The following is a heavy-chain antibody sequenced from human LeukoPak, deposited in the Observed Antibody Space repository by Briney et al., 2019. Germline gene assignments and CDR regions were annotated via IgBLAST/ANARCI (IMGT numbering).Heavy chain of an antibody. J-gene: IGHJ4*02. CDR1: GFTFSSYA. CDR3: AKGTSSGYYYVLDY. Sequence: GGSLRLSCAASGFTFSSYAMSWVRQAPGKGLEWVSAISGSGGSPYYADSVKGRFTISRDNSKNTLYLRMNSLRAEDTAVYYCAKGTSSGYYYVLDYWGQGTLVTVSS. CDR2: ISGSGGSP. V-gene: IGHV3-23*01. D-gene: IGHD3-22*01.